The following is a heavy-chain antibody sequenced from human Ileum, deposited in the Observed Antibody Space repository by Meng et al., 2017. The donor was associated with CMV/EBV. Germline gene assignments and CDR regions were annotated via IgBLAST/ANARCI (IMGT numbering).Heavy chain of an antibody. V-gene: IGHV4-34*01. CDR3: SRGADAYKSGRS. J-gene: IGHJ5*02. CDR1: GGSVSNYY. D-gene: IGHD5-24*01. Sequence: QVQLQQVGAVLLKPSWTLPLTCGVDGGSVSNYYWSCIRQSPGKGLEWIGEIHPSGSTYYNPSLNSRVTMSVDTSKNQFSLNLRSVTAADTAVYYCSRGADAYKSGRSWGQGTLVTVSS. CDR2: IHPSGST.